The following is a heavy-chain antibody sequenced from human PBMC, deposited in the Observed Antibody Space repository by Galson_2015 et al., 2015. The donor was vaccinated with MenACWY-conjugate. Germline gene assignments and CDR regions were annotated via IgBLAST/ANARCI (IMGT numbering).Heavy chain of an antibody. D-gene: IGHD1-26*01. CDR3: ARHPPGGRGMDV. CDR2: ISPGDSNT. J-gene: IGHJ6*02. Sequence: SGAEVKQPGESLQISCKGSEYYFTSYWIAWVRQIPGKGLEWMGLISPGDSNTRYSPSFQGQVTISADKSISTAYLQWSSLKASDTAMYYCARHPPGGRGMDVWGQGTTVTVSS. V-gene: IGHV5-51*01. CDR1: EYYFTSYW.